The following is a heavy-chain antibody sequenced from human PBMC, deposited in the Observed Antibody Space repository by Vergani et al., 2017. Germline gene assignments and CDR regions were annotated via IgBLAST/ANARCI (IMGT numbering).Heavy chain of an antibody. CDR1: GYTFTSYY. CDR3: ARASTSYTAMVHFDY. V-gene: IGHV1-46*01. Sequence: QVQLVQSGAEVKKPGASVKVSCKASGYTFTSYYMHWVRQAPGQGLEWMGIINPSGGSTSYAQKFQGRVTMTRDTSTSTVYMELSSLRSEDTAVYYCARASTSYTAMVHFDYWGQGTLVTVSS. CDR2: INPSGGST. J-gene: IGHJ4*02. D-gene: IGHD5-18*01.